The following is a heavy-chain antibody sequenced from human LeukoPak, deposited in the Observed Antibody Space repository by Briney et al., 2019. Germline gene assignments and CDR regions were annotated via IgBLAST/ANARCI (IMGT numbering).Heavy chain of an antibody. D-gene: IGHD6-6*01. CDR3: ARDSRLIAARLHYYYGMDV. CDR1: GGSVSSGSYY. V-gene: IGHV4-61*01. CDR2: IYYSGCT. Sequence: SETLSLTCTVSGGSVSSGSYYWSWIRQPPGKGLEWIGYIYYSGCTNYNPSLKSRVTISVDTSKNQFSLKLSSVTAADTAVYYCARDSRLIAARLHYYYGMDVWGQGTTVTVSS. J-gene: IGHJ6*02.